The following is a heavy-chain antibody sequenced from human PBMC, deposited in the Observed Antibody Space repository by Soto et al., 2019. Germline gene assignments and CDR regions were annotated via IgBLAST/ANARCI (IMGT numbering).Heavy chain of an antibody. J-gene: IGHJ4*02. CDR2: INPRNGNT. D-gene: IGHD3-22*01. CDR3: TRGPSSGAFDY. CDR1: GYGFIDYY. Sequence: QVQLVQSGAEVKKPGASVKVSCKASGYGFIDYYLHWMRQAPGQGLEWMGWINPRNGNTNYAHNFQDRVTLTRDASITTAYMGLSRLTSDDTAVYFCTRGPSSGAFDYWGQGSLVTVSS. V-gene: IGHV1-2*02.